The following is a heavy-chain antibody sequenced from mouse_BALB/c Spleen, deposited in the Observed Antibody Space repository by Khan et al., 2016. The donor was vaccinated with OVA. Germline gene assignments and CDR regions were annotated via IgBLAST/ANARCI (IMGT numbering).Heavy chain of an antibody. CDR3: TRDRNYYGSSFYFDY. V-gene: IGHV5-6-4*01. J-gene: IGHJ2*01. CDR1: GFTFSSYS. CDR2: ITSCGSYT. D-gene: IGHD1-1*01. Sequence: EVELVESGGGLVKPGGSLRLSCEASGFTFSSYSMSWVRQTPEKRLEWVATITSCGSYTYYPDSVQGRFTISRDNAKNTLYLQMSSLKSEDTAIYYCTRDRNYYGSSFYFDYWGQGTTLTVSS.